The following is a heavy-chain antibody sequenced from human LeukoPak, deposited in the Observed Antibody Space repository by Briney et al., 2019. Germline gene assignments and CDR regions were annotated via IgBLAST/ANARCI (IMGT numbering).Heavy chain of an antibody. CDR1: GYTFTGYY. D-gene: IGHD2-15*01. CDR2: INPNSGGT. V-gene: IGHV1-2*02. CDR3: ARDGTICSGGSCYSRGSDY. Sequence: ASVKVSCKASGYTFTGYYMHWVRQAPGQGLEWMGWINPNSGGTNYARKFQGRVTMTRDTSISTAYMELSRLRSDDTAVYYCARDGTICSGGSCYSRGSDYWGQGTLVTVSS. J-gene: IGHJ4*02.